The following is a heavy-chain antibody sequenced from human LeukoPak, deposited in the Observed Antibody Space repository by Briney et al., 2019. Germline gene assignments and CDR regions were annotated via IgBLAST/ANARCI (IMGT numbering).Heavy chain of an antibody. CDR3: AKGLCSSTGCYAEPPDY. Sequence: PGGSLRLSCAASGFTFSSYAMSWVRQAPGKGLEWVSIISGSGVSTYYADSVKGRFTISRDNSKNTLYLQMNSLRAEDTAVYYCAKGLCSSTGCYAEPPDYWGQGTLVTVSS. D-gene: IGHD2-2*01. V-gene: IGHV3-23*01. CDR2: ISGSGVST. J-gene: IGHJ4*02. CDR1: GFTFSSYA.